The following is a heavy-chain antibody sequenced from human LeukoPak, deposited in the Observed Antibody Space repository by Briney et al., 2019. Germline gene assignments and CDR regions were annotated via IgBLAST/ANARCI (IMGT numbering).Heavy chain of an antibody. D-gene: IGHD2-2*01. CDR3: ARRLTQYDCFDP. CDR2: TYYRSTWYN. Sequence: SQTLSLTCAISGDSVSSNSVTWNWFRQSPSRGFEWLGRTYYRSTWYNDYAVSVRGRITVNPDTSKNQFSLHLNSVTPEDTAVYYCARRLTQYDCFDPWGQGILVTVSS. CDR1: GDSVSSNSVT. V-gene: IGHV6-1*01. J-gene: IGHJ5*02.